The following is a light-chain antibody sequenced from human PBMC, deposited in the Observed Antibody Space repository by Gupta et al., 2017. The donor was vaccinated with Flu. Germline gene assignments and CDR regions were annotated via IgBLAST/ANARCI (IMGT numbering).Light chain of an antibody. V-gene: IGKV3-11*01. CDR2: DAS. J-gene: IGKJ4*01. Sequence: EIVLTQTPATLSLSPGERATLSCRASQSVSSYLALYQQKLGQAPRLLIYDASNRATGIPARFSGSGSGTDFTLTISSLEPEDFAVYYCQQRSNWPLTFGGGTKVEIK. CDR1: QSVSSY. CDR3: QQRSNWPLT.